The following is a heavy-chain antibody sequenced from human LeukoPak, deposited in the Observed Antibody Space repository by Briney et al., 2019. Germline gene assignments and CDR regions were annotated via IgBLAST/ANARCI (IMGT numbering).Heavy chain of an antibody. CDR2: ISGSGSST. J-gene: IGHJ4*02. CDR3: AKDPITIFGVVPRYFDY. CDR1: GFTFSSHA. D-gene: IGHD3-3*01. Sequence: PGGSLRLSCAASGFTFSSHAMSWVRQAPGKGLEWVSAISGSGSSTYYADSVKGRFTISRDNSKNTLYLQMNSLRAEDTAVYYCAKDPITIFGVVPRYFDYWGQGTLVTVSS. V-gene: IGHV3-23*01.